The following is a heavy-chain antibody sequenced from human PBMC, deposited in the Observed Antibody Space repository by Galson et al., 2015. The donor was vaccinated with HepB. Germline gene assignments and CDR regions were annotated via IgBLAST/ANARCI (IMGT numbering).Heavy chain of an antibody. V-gene: IGHV3-66*03. CDR3: ARDQGDDYVNYYYYHGMDV. Sequence: LRLSCAPSGFTVSGNYMSWVRQAPGKGLEWVSLIYSSTTTYYADSVKGRFTISRDNSKNALYLQMNSLRAEDTAVYYCARDQGDDYVNYYYYHGMDVWGQGTTVTVSS. CDR2: IYSSTTT. D-gene: IGHD3-16*01. J-gene: IGHJ6*02. CDR1: GFTVSGNY.